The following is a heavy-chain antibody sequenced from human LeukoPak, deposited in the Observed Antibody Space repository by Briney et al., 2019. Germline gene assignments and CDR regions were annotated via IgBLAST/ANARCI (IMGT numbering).Heavy chain of an antibody. D-gene: IGHD3-10*01. J-gene: IGHJ4*02. CDR2: ISSSSSYI. V-gene: IGHV3-21*06. Sequence: GGSLRLSCAASAFTFSSYSMNWVRQAPGKGLEWVSSISSSSSYIYYADSVKGRFTISRDNAKNSLHLQVNSLRAEDTAVYYCVRERFHGSGAPKFDFWGQGTLVTVSS. CDR3: VRERFHGSGAPKFDF. CDR1: AFTFSSYS.